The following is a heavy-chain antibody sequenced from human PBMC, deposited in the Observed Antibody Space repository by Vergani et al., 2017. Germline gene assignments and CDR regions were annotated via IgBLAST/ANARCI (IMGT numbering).Heavy chain of an antibody. D-gene: IGHD3-3*01. Sequence: QLQLQESGPGLVKPSETLSLTCTVSGGSISSSSYYWGWIRQPPGKGLEWIGSIYYSGSTYYNPSLKSRVTISVDTSKNQFSLKLSSVTAADTAVYYCARHEGGYYDFWSGYYNPRYYYYMDVWGKGTTVTVSS. V-gene: IGHV4-39*01. CDR2: IYYSGST. CDR1: GGSISSSSYY. J-gene: IGHJ6*03. CDR3: ARHEGGYYDFWSGYYNPRYYYYMDV.